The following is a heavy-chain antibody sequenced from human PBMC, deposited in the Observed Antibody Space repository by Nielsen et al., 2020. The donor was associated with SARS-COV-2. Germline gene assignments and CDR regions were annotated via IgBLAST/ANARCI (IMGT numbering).Heavy chain of an antibody. CDR3: ARDYFGDYLDGFDI. D-gene: IGHD4-17*01. CDR2: VSDSGTT. J-gene: IGHJ3*02. Sequence: SETLSLTCTVSGGSINSYYWTWIRQPPGKGLEWIGYVSDSGTTNYNPSLKSRVTISLDTSKNQFFLKLSSVTAADRAVYYCARDYFGDYLDGFDIWGQGTMVTVSS. V-gene: IGHV4-59*01. CDR1: GGSINSYY.